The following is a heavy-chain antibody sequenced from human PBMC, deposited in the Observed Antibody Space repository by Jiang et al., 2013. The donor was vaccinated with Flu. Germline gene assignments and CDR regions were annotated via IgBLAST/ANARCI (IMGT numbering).Heavy chain of an antibody. CDR2: SITWEH. V-gene: IGHV4-59*01. J-gene: IGHJ6*02. CDR1: GGSMSSYY. D-gene: IGHD3-10*01. CDR3: ARLKVWSEELYSGYGVDV. Sequence: GLVKPSETLSLTCTVSGGSMSSYYWSWIRQPHGRDWSGLDISITWEHQLQPSLNSRVTISVDTSKRQFSLKVRSVTAADTAVYYCARLKVWSEELYSGYGVDVWGQGTTVTVSS.